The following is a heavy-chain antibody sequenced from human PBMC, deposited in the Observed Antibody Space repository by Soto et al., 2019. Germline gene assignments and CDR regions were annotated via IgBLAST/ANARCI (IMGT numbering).Heavy chain of an antibody. CDR1: GFTFSSYW. D-gene: IGHD2-15*01. V-gene: IGHV3-74*01. CDR2: INSDGSST. CDR3: ARDRGYCSGGSCRKDFDY. J-gene: IGHJ4*02. Sequence: GGSLRLSCAASGFTFSSYWMHWVRQAPGKGLVWVSRINSDGSSTSYADSVKGRFTISRDNAKNTLYLQMNSLRAEDTAVYYCARDRGYCSGGSCRKDFDYWGQGTLVTVSS.